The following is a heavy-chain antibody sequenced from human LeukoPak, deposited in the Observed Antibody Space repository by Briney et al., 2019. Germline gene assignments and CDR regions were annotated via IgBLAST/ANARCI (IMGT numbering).Heavy chain of an antibody. CDR3: AKDGDGYGSSWFDP. CDR1: GFTFDDYA. Sequence: GGSLRLSCAASGFTFDDYAMHWVRQAPGKGLEWVSLISGDGGSTYYADSVKGRFTISRDNSKNSLYLQMNSLRTEDTALYYCAKDGDGYGSSWFDPWGQGTLVTVSS. CDR2: ISGDGGST. V-gene: IGHV3-43*02. D-gene: IGHD5-24*01. J-gene: IGHJ5*02.